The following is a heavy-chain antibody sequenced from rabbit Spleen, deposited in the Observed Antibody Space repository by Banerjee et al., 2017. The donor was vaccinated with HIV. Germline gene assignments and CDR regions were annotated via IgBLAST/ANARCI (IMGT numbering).Heavy chain of an antibody. J-gene: IGHJ4*01. D-gene: IGHD2-1*01. CDR3: ARDTDDEYGDWADLYL. Sequence: QEQLVESGGGLVKPGGTLTLTCTVSGFSFSSIYWICWVRQAPGKGLEWIGCIGTGSGATGYASWAKGRFTISKTSSTTVTLQMTSLTAADTATYFCARDTDDEYGDWADLYLWGPGTLVTVS. V-gene: IGHV1S45*01. CDR1: GFSFSSIYW. CDR2: IGTGSGAT.